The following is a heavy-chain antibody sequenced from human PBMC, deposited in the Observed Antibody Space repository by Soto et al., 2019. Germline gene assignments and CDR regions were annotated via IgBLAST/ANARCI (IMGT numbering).Heavy chain of an antibody. Sequence: PSETLSLTCAVYGGSFSGYYWSWIRQPPGKGLEWIGEINHSGSTNYNPSLKSRVTISVDTSKNQFSLKLSSVTAADTAVYYCAMLNGGRRKLLAYCGGDCRPDYWGQGTLVTVSS. D-gene: IGHD2-21*02. CDR2: INHSGST. CDR3: AMLNGGRRKLLAYCGGDCRPDY. J-gene: IGHJ4*02. V-gene: IGHV4-34*01. CDR1: GGSFSGYY.